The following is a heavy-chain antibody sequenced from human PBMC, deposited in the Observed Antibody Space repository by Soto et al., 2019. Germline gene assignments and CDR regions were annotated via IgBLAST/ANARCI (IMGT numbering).Heavy chain of an antibody. V-gene: IGHV1-24*01. CDR1: GYTLTELS. D-gene: IGHD1-26*01. CDR2: FDPEDGET. CDR3: ATYFQIPDAFDI. Sequence: ASVKVSCKVSGYTLTELSMHWVRQAPGKGLEWMGGFDPEDGETIYAQKFQGRVTMTEDTSTDTAYMELSSLRSEDTAVYYCATYFQIPDAFDIWGQGTMVTVS. J-gene: IGHJ3*02.